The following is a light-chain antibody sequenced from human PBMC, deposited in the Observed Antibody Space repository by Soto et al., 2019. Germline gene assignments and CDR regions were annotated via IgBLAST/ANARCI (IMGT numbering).Light chain of an antibody. CDR3: QQYNDWPLT. Sequence: EIVMTQSPVTLSVSPGERATLSCRASQSVRSNLAWYQHKPGQAPSLLIYGAFTSATGIPARFSGNGSGTEFTLTISSLQSEDFALYYCQQYNDWPLTFGQGTKVEV. V-gene: IGKV3-15*01. J-gene: IGKJ1*01. CDR2: GAF. CDR1: QSVRSN.